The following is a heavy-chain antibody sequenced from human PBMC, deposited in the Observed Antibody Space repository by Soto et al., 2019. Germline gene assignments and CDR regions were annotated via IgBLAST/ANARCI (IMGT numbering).Heavy chain of an antibody. J-gene: IGHJ6*03. D-gene: IGHD2-2*01. Sequence: ASVKVSCKASGYTFTSYGISWVRQAPGQGLEWMGWISAYNGNTNYAQKLQGRVTMTTDTSTSTAYMELRSLRSDDTAVYYCARNVVVPAAITIYYYYYMDVWGKGTTVTVSS. CDR1: GYTFTSYG. CDR2: ISAYNGNT. V-gene: IGHV1-18*01. CDR3: ARNVVVPAAITIYYYYYMDV.